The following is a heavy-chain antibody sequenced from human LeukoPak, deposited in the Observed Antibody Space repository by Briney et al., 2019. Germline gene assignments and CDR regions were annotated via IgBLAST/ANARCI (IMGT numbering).Heavy chain of an antibody. J-gene: IGHJ4*02. CDR1: GYTFTGYY. V-gene: IGHV1-2*02. CDR3: ARTSDFDY. Sequence: ASVKVSRKASGYTFTGYYMHWVRQAPGQGLEWMGWINPKSGATNYTQKFQGRVTMTRDTSISTAYMELGRLTSDDTAVYYCARTSDFDYWGQGTLVTVSS. CDR2: INPKSGAT.